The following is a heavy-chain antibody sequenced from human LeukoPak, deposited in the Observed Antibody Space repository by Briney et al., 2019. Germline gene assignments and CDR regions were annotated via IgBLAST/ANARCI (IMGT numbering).Heavy chain of an antibody. J-gene: IGHJ4*02. V-gene: IGHV3-30*02. CDR2: IRYDGNDK. CDR3: ARSTSRAWYESLDY. D-gene: IGHD6-19*01. Sequence: PGGSLRLSCAASGFTFRNYGMHWVRQAPGKGLEWVAFIRYDGNDKYYADSVKGRFTISRDSSRNTLNLQMNSLRAEDTAVYSCARSTSRAWYESLDYWGQGTLVTVSS. CDR1: GFTFRNYG.